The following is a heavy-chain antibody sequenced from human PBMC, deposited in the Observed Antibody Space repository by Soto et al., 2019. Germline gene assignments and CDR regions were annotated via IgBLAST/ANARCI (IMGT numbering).Heavy chain of an antibody. J-gene: IGHJ6*03. Sequence: QVQLQESGPRLVKPSETLSLTCTVSGASTSGYYWNWVRQAPGKGPEWIGYTYYTGLTNYSPSLRGRVTISADTSKNQFSLQLTSVTAADTAMYYCAARSGRNYFGMDIW. V-gene: IGHV4-59*12. D-gene: IGHD3-10*01. CDR3: AARSGRNYFGMDI. CDR2: TYYTGLT. CDR1: GASTSGYY.